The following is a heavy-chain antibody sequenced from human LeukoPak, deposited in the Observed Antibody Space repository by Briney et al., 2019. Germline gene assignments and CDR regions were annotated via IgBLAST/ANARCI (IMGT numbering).Heavy chain of an antibody. V-gene: IGHV3-48*01. CDR1: GFTFSSYS. J-gene: IGHJ3*02. D-gene: IGHD3-3*01. Sequence: SGGSLRLSCTASGFTFSSYSMNWVPQAPGKGLEWVSYISSSSSTIYYADSVKGRFTISRDNAKNSLYLQMNSLRAEDTAVYYCARDQLRFLEWLSGLGAFDIWGQGTMVTVSS. CDR2: ISSSSSTI. CDR3: ARDQLRFLEWLSGLGAFDI.